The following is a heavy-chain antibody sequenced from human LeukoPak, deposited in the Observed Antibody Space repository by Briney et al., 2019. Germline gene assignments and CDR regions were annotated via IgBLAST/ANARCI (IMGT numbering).Heavy chain of an antibody. CDR2: INHSGST. Sequence: PETLSLTCAFSGGSFSGYYWSWIRQPPGKGLERIGEINHSGSTNYNPSLKSRVTISVDTSKNQFSLKLSSVTAADTAVYYCARESGQQLVSYYFDYWGQGTLVTVSA. V-gene: IGHV4-34*01. D-gene: IGHD6-13*01. J-gene: IGHJ4*02. CDR1: GGSFSGYY. CDR3: ARESGQQLVSYYFDY.